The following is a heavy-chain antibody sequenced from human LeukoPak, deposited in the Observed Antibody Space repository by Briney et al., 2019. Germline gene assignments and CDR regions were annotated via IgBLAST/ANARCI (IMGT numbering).Heavy chain of an antibody. Sequence: GGSLRLSCAASGLTFSSDWMHWVRQAPGKGLVWVSRMNSDGSNRGYADSVKGRFTISRDNAKNTLYLQMNSLRAEDTAVYYCAAENYHDSRESHWGQGTLVTVFS. D-gene: IGHD3-22*01. V-gene: IGHV3-74*01. CDR2: MNSDGSNR. CDR3: AAENYHDSRESH. J-gene: IGHJ4*02. CDR1: GLTFSSDW.